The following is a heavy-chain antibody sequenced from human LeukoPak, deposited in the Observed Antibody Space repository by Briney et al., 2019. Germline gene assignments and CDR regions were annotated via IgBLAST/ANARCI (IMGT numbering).Heavy chain of an antibody. D-gene: IGHD3-22*01. V-gene: IGHV4-59*01. CDR2: IYYSGST. CDR3: ARDNSSDSISPFSDY. J-gene: IGHJ4*02. Sequence: PSETLSLTCTVSGGSISSYYWSWIRQPPGKGLEWIGYIYYSGSTNYNPSLKSRVTISVDTSKNQFSLKLSSVTAADTAVYYCARDNSSDSISPFSDYWGQGTLVTVSS. CDR1: GGSISSYY.